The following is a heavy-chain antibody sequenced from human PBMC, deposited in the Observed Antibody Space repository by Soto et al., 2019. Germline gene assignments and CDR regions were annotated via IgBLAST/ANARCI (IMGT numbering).Heavy chain of an antibody. CDR2: IRSETYGGTP. CDR3: TRYYYASSGYHVY. CDR1: GFNFGNYA. Sequence: AGGSLRLSCTGSGFNFGNYAMSWVRQAPGKGPEWVGFIRSETYGGTPDYAASLRGRFTISRDGSKSIAYLEINSLQTDDTAVYYCTRYYYASSGYHVYWGQGTLVTVSS. J-gene: IGHJ4*02. D-gene: IGHD3-22*01. V-gene: IGHV3-49*04.